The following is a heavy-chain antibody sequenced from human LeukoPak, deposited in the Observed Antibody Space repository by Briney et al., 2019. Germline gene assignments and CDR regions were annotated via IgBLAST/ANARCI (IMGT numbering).Heavy chain of an antibody. Sequence: ASVKVSCKASGYTFTSYGISCVRQAPGQGLEWMGWISAYNGNTNYAQKLQGRVTMTTDTSTSTAYMELRSLRSDDTAVYYCARGLEPAATGGAFDIWGQGTMVTVSS. CDR2: ISAYNGNT. J-gene: IGHJ3*02. V-gene: IGHV1-18*01. CDR3: ARGLEPAATGGAFDI. D-gene: IGHD2-2*01. CDR1: GYTFTSYG.